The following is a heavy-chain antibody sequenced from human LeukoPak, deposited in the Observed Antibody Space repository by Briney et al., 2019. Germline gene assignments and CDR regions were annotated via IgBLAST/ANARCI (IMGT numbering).Heavy chain of an antibody. V-gene: IGHV5-51*01. Sequence: AGESLKISCKGSGYSFTSYRIGWVRQMPGKGLEWRGTVYPGDSDTRYSPSFQGQVTISADTSISTAYLQWSSLKASGTAMYYCARHAIYSGSYYEVGGFDYWGQGTLVTVSS. CDR3: ARHAIYSGSYYEVGGFDY. D-gene: IGHD1-26*01. J-gene: IGHJ4*02. CDR2: VYPGDSDT. CDR1: GYSFTSYR.